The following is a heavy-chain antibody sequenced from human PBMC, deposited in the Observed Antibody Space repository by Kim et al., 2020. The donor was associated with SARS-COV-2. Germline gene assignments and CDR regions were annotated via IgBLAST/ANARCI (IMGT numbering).Heavy chain of an antibody. V-gene: IGHV3-74*01. Sequence: TTPYADSVKGRFTISRDNAKNTLYLQMNSLGAEDTAVYYCARSRGAGFDFWGLGTLVTVSS. CDR3: ARSRGAGFDF. J-gene: IGHJ4*02. CDR2: TT. D-gene: IGHD6-19*01.